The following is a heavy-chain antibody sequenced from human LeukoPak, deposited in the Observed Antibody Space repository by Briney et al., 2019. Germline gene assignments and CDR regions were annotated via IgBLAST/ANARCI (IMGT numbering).Heavy chain of an antibody. J-gene: IGHJ4*02. D-gene: IGHD4-17*01. CDR3: AREDYGDYVSDY. Sequence: SETLSLTCTVSGGSISSGGYYWSWIRQPPGKGLEWIGYIYHSGSTYYNPSLKSRVTISVDRSKNQFSLKLSSVTAADTAVYYCAREDYGDYVSDYWGQGTLVTVSS. V-gene: IGHV4-30-2*01. CDR2: IYHSGST. CDR1: GGSISSGGYY.